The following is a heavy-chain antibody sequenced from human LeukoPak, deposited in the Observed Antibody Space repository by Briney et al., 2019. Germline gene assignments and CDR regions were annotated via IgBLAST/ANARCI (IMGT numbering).Heavy chain of an antibody. V-gene: IGHV6-1*01. CDR3: ARERVQQLAPNYYYYYGMDV. J-gene: IGHJ6*02. CDR1: GDSVSSNSAA. D-gene: IGHD6-13*01. Sequence: SQTLSLTCAISGDSVSSNSAAWNWIRQSPSRGLERLGRTYYRSKWYNDYAVSVKSRITINPDTSKNQFSLQLNSVTPEDTAVYYCARERVQQLAPNYYYYYGMDVWGQGTTVTVSS. CDR2: TYYRSKWYN.